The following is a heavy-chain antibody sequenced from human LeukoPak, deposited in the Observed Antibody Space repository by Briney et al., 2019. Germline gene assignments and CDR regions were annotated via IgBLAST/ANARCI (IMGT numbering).Heavy chain of an antibody. Sequence: SETLSLTCAVSGGSFSDFYWNWIRQPPGKGLEWIGEVNYSGSTYYNPSLKSRVIISVDTSKNQFSLKLSSVTAADTAVYYCTRGSIAYYYMDVWGKGTTVTISS. CDR3: TRGSIAYYYMDV. J-gene: IGHJ6*03. CDR1: GGSFSDFY. V-gene: IGHV4-34*01. D-gene: IGHD3-22*01. CDR2: VNYSGST.